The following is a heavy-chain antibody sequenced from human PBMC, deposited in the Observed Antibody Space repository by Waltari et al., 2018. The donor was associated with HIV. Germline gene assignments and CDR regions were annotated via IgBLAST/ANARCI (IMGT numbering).Heavy chain of an antibody. J-gene: IGHJ5*02. CDR3: ARQQYCSGGSCPYNWFDP. CDR1: GGSISSSSYY. Sequence: QLQLQESGPGLVKPSETLSLTCTVSGGSISSSSYYWGWIRQPPGKGLEWIGSIYYSGSTHYNPSLKSRVTISVDTSKNQFSLKLSSVTAADTAVYYCARQQYCSGGSCPYNWFDPWGQGTLVTVSS. D-gene: IGHD2-15*01. CDR2: IYYSGST. V-gene: IGHV4-39*01.